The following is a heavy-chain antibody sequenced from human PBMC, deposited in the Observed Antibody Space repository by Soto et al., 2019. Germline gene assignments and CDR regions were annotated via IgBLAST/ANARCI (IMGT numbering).Heavy chain of an antibody. CDR3: ARGVYGSGNYYTGPSAFDI. J-gene: IGHJ3*02. D-gene: IGHD3-10*01. CDR1: GGTLSDHG. CDR2: TIPVFNTA. V-gene: IGHV1-69*06. Sequence: QVQLEQSGAEVKKPGSSVKISCKASGGTLSDHGVSWLRQAPGQGLEWVGGTIPVFNTAKYAPKFPGRVTIAADKSTTIAYMELGSLRSDDTAFYYCARGVYGSGNYYTGPSAFDIWGQGTLVIVSS.